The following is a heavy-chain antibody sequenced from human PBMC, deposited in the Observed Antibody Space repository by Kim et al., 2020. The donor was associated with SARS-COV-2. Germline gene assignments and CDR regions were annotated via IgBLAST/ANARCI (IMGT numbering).Heavy chain of an antibody. V-gene: IGHV3-33*05. CDR3: ARDWIVATIAYFHY. CDR1: GFTFSSYG. CDR2: ISYDGSNK. Sequence: GGSLRLSCAASGFTFSSYGMHWVRQAPGKGLEWVAVISYDGSNKYYADSVKGRFTISRDNSKNTLYLQMNSLRAEDTAVYYCARDWIVATIAYFHYWCQG. J-gene: IGHJ4*02. D-gene: IGHD5-12*01.